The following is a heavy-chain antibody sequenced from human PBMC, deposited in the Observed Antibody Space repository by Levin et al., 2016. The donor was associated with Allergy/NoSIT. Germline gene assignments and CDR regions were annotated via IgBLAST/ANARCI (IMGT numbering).Heavy chain of an antibody. CDR2: INPNSGGT. CDR3: ARSGYGSGSSYYFDY. Sequence: ASVKVSCKASGYTFTGYYMHWVRQAPGQGLEWMGWINPNSGGTNYAQKFQGRVTMTRDTSISTAYMELSRLRSDDTAVYYCARSGYGSGSSYYFDYWGQGTLVTVSS. V-gene: IGHV1-2*02. CDR1: GYTFTGYY. D-gene: IGHD3-10*01. J-gene: IGHJ4*02.